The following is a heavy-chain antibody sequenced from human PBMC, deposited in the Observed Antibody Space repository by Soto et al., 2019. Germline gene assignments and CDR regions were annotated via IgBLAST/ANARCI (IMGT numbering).Heavy chain of an antibody. Sequence: SETLSLTCTVSGGSTSSGGYYWSWIRQHPGKGLEWIGYIYYSGSTYYNPSLKSRVTISVDTSKNQFSLKLSSVTAADTAVYYCAREGRDIAIPYYYYYMDVWGKGTTVTVSS. J-gene: IGHJ6*03. CDR3: AREGRDIAIPYYYYYMDV. CDR1: GGSTSSGGYY. CDR2: IYYSGST. D-gene: IGHD2-15*01. V-gene: IGHV4-31*03.